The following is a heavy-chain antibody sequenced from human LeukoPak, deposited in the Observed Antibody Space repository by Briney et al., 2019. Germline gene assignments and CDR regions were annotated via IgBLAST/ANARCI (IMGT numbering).Heavy chain of an antibody. D-gene: IGHD6-6*01. CDR3: ARLGYSSSSPNWFDP. Sequence: GESLKISCKGSGYTFTNYWIGWVRQMPGKGLELMGIIHPGDADTRYSPSFQGQVTISADKSISTAYLQWSSLKASDTAMYYCARLGYSSSSPNWFDPWGQGTLVTVSS. CDR2: IHPGDADT. V-gene: IGHV5-51*01. CDR1: GYTFTNYW. J-gene: IGHJ5*02.